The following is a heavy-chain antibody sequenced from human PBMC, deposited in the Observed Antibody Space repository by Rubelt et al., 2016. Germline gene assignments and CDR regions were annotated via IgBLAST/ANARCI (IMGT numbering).Heavy chain of an antibody. D-gene: IGHD2/OR15-2a*01. J-gene: IGHJ4*02. Sequence: QLVESGGGLVQPGGSLRLSCSASGFTFSSCAMYWVRQAPGKGLEWVSAISGSGGSTYYADSVKGRFTITRDNSKNTLYLEMNSLTAEDTAVYYCAREGLYVPAGFCDSWGQGTLVSVSS. CDR2: ISGSGGST. CDR3: AREGLYVPAGFCDS. CDR1: GFTFSSCA. V-gene: IGHV3-23*04.